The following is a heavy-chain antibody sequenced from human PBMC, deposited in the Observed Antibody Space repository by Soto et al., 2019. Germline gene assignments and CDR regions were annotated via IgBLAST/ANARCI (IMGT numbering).Heavy chain of an antibody. D-gene: IGHD2-2*01. J-gene: IGHJ6*02. V-gene: IGHV4-39*01. Sequence: SETLSLTCTVSSAPVSSSTYTWGWIRQPPGKGLEWIGSIYYSGSTYYNPSLNSRVTVSVDTSKNQFSLKVTSVTAADTAVYYCARLHGYCISSSCHGHSAMDAWGQGTTLTVSS. CDR1: SAPVSSSTYT. CDR2: IYYSGST. CDR3: ARLHGYCISSSCHGHSAMDA.